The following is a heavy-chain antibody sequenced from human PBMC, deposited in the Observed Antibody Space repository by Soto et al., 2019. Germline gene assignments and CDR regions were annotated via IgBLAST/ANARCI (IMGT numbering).Heavy chain of an antibody. CDR3: AREAGP. CDR2: FVPVVGET. V-gene: IGHV1-24*01. J-gene: IGHJ5*02. CDR1: GDTLTELS. D-gene: IGHD6-25*01. Sequence: VASVKVSCEVSGDTLTELSMHWVRQAPGKGLEWMGGFVPVVGETNYAQKFQGRVTMTEDTSTSTAYMELSSLRSEDTAVYYCAREAGPWGQGTLVTVSS.